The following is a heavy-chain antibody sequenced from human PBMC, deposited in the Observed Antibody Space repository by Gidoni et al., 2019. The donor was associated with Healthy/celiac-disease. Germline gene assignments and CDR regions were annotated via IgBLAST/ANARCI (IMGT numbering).Heavy chain of an antibody. V-gene: IGHV3-30*18. CDR1: GFTFSSCG. CDR2: ISYDGSNK. D-gene: IGHD5-18*01. CDR3: AKDSGYSYGSTYYYYGMDV. Sequence: QVQLVESGGGVVQPGRSLRLSCAASGFTFSSCGMHWVRQAPGKGLEWVAVISYDGSNKYYADSVKGRFTISRDNSKNTLYLQMNSLRAEDTAVYYCAKDSGYSYGSTYYYYGMDVWGQGTTVTVSS. J-gene: IGHJ6*02.